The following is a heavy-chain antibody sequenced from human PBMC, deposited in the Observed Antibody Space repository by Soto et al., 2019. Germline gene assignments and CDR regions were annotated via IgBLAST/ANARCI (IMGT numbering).Heavy chain of an antibody. Sequence: GALRLSCAASGCTFDDYGMSWVRQAPGKGLEWVSGINWNGGSTGYADSVKGRFTISRDNAKNSLYLQMNSLRAEDTALYYCARESERFYYGSGSYHGSPISNFDYWGQGTLVTVSS. J-gene: IGHJ4*02. CDR3: ARESERFYYGSGSYHGSPISNFDY. CDR2: INWNGGST. D-gene: IGHD3-10*01. CDR1: GCTFDDYG. V-gene: IGHV3-20*04.